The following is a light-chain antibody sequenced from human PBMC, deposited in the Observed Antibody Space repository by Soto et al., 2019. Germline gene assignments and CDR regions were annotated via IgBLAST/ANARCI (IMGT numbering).Light chain of an antibody. J-gene: IGKJ3*01. V-gene: IGKV3-11*01. CDR2: DAS. CDR3: QQRSNWPFT. CDR1: QSVSGY. Sequence: EIVLTQSPATLSLSPGERATLSCRASQSVSGYLAWYQQKPGQAPRLLIYDASNRATGLPARFSGSGSGTDFPLTISSREPGDFAVYYCQQRSNWPFTFGPGTTVDVK.